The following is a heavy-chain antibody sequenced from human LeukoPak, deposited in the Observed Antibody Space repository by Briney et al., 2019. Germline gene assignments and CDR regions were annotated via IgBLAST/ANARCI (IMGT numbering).Heavy chain of an antibody. CDR2: ISSSSSTI. Sequence: GGSLRLSCAASGFTFSSYEMNWVRQAPGKGLEWVSYISSSSSTIYYADSVKGRFTISRDNAKNSLYLQMNSLRAEDTAVYYCARERASDYWGQGTLVTVSS. J-gene: IGHJ4*02. CDR3: ARERASDY. CDR1: GFTFSSYE. V-gene: IGHV3-48*01.